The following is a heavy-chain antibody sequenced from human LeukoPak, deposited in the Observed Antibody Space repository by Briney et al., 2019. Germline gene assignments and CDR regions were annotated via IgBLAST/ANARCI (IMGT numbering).Heavy chain of an antibody. CDR3: ARNTTEVVTAKWFDP. Sequence: SETLSLTCAVSGYSISSGDYWGWIRQPPGKGLEWIGSIYHSGSTHYNPSLKSRVTMSVDTSKNQFSLKLSSVTAADTAVYYCARNTTEVVTAKWFDPWGQGTLVTVSS. CDR1: GYSISSGDY. D-gene: IGHD2-21*02. CDR2: IYHSGST. V-gene: IGHV4-38-2*01. J-gene: IGHJ5*02.